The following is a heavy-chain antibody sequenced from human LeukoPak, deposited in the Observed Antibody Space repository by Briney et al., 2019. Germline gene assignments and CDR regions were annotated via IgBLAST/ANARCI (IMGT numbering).Heavy chain of an antibody. J-gene: IGHJ4*02. CDR3: TKDWSASY. CDR1: GFTFNNFA. CDR2: ISENGGGT. Sequence: PGGSLRLSCAASGFTFNNFAMTWVRQAPGKGLQWVSAISENGGGTYYADSVKGWFTISRDNSKNMLYLQMNSLRAEDTALYYCTKDWSASYWGQGTLVTVSS. V-gene: IGHV3-23*01.